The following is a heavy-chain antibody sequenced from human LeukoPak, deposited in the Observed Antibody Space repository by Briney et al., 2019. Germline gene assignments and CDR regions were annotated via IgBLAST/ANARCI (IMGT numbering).Heavy chain of an antibody. V-gene: IGHV4-4*02. Sequence: NPSGTLSLTCAVSGGSISSNNWWIWVRQPPGRGLEWIGEIYHSGSTNYNPSLQSRVTISVDKSNNQFSLKLNSVTAADMAVYYCARAPPYGSGWSMGVFDYWGQGTLVTVSS. CDR3: ARAPPYGSGWSMGVFDY. CDR2: IYHSGST. D-gene: IGHD6-19*01. CDR1: GGSISSNNW. J-gene: IGHJ4*02.